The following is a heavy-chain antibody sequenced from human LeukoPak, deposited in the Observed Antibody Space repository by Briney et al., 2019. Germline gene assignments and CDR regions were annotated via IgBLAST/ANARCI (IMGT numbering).Heavy chain of an antibody. D-gene: IGHD6-19*01. CDR1: GYTFTGHY. CDR2: INPNSGDT. CDR3: ARDVYTSGWRYFDL. Sequence: GASVKVSCKASGYTFTGHYMHWVRQAPGHGPEWMGWINPNSGDTNYAQKFQGRVTLTRDASIGTAYMEMNRLTYDDTAIYYCARDVYTSGWRYFDLWGHGTLVTVSS. V-gene: IGHV1-2*02. J-gene: IGHJ2*01.